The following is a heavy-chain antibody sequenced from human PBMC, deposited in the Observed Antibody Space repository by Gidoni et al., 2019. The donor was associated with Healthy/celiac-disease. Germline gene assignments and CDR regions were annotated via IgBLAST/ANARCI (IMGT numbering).Heavy chain of an antibody. V-gene: IGHV4-39*01. CDR2: IYYSGST. CDR3: ARLEVVVTAGNDY. Sequence: QLQLQESGPGLVKPSETLSLTCTVSGCSISSSSYYWGWIRQPPGKGLEWIGSIYYSGSTYYNPSLKSRVTISVDTSKNQFSLKLSSVTAADTAVYYCARLEVVVTAGNDYWGQGTLVTVSS. D-gene: IGHD2-21*02. J-gene: IGHJ4*02. CDR1: GCSISSSSYY.